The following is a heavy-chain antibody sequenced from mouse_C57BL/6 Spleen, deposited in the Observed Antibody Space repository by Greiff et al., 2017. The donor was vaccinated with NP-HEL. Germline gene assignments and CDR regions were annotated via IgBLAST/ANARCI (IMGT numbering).Heavy chain of an antibody. Sequence: EVKLVESGGGLVQPGGSLSLSCAASGFTFTDYYMSWVRQPPGKALEWLGFIRNKANGYTTEYSASVKGRFTISRDNSQSILYLQMNALRAEDSATYYCARYIWDYSNSQGMDYWGQGTSVTVSS. CDR1: GFTFTDYY. CDR3: ARYIWDYSNSQGMDY. V-gene: IGHV7-3*01. D-gene: IGHD2-5*01. CDR2: IRNKANGYTT. J-gene: IGHJ4*01.